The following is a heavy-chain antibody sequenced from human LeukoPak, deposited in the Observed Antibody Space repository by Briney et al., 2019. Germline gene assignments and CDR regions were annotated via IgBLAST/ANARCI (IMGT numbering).Heavy chain of an antibody. CDR2: IIPIFGTA. D-gene: IGHD4-17*01. CDR3: ARGPDYGDYTPFDC. Sequence: ASVKVSCKASGGTFSSYAISWVRQAPGQGLEWMGGIIPIFGTANYAQKFQGRVTITADKSTSTAYMELSSLRSEDTAVYYCARGPDYGDYTPFDCWGQGTLVTVSS. V-gene: IGHV1-69*06. J-gene: IGHJ4*02. CDR1: GGTFSSYA.